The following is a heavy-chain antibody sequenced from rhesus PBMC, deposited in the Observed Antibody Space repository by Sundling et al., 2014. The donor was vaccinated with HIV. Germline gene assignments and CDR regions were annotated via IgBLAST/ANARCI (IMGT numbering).Heavy chain of an antibody. Sequence: EVPLVESGGGLVQPGGSLRLSCAASGFTFSSYGMYWVRQAPGKGLEWISGISSSGGSTKYADSVKGRFSISRDNSKNTLSLQMNSLRAEDTAEYYCTSSYGMGYFDFWGQGALVTVSS. V-gene: IGHV3S42*01. CDR3: TSSYGMGYFDF. J-gene: IGHJ1*01. CDR1: GFTFSSYG. CDR2: ISSSGGST. D-gene: IGHD1-32*01.